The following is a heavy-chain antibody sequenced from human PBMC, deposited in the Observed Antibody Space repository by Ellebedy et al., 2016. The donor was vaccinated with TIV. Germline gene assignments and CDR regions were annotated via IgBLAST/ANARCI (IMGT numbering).Heavy chain of an antibody. V-gene: IGHV4-34*01. CDR3: ARGWKSKAARCYNWFDP. CDR2: INHSGST. D-gene: IGHD6-6*01. Sequence: MPSETLSLTCAVYGGSFSGYYWSWIRQPPGKGLEWIGEINHSGSTNYNPSLKSRVTISVDTSKNQFSLKLSSVTAADTAVYYCARGWKSKAARCYNWFDPWGQGTLVTVSS. J-gene: IGHJ5*02. CDR1: GGSFSGYY.